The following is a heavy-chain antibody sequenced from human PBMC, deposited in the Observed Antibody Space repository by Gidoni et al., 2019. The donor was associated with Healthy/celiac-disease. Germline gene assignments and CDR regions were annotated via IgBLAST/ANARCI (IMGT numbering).Heavy chain of an antibody. V-gene: IGHV3-33*01. J-gene: IGHJ5*02. CDR3: ARGEIRGAEGGNWFDP. CDR1: GFTFSSYG. CDR2: IWYDGSNK. D-gene: IGHD3-10*01. Sequence: QVQLVESGGGVVQPGRSLRLSCAASGFTFSSYGMHWVRQAPGKGLEWVAVIWYDGSNKYYADSVKGRFTISRDNSKNTLYLQMNSLRAEDTAVYYCARGEIRGAEGGNWFDPWGQGTLVTVSS.